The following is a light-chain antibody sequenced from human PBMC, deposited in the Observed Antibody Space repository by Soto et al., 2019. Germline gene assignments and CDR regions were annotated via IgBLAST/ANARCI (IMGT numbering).Light chain of an antibody. CDR2: AAS. V-gene: IGKV1-39*01. CDR3: QQSYSTPIT. J-gene: IGKJ5*01. Sequence: DIQMTQSPSSLSASVGARVPITCRASQSISSYLNWYQQKPGKAPKLLICAASSLQSGVPSRFSGSGSGTDFTLTISSLQPEDFVTYYCQQSYSTPITFGQGTRLEIK. CDR1: QSISSY.